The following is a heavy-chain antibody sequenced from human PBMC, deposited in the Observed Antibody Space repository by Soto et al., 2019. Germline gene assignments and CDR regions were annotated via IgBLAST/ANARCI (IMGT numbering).Heavy chain of an antibody. D-gene: IGHD3-22*01. J-gene: IGHJ6*02. V-gene: IGHV5-51*01. Sequence: GPGGRDSSYRMGPFRQITNKGLDWLGIIYSGDSDTRYRPSFQGQVTISADKSISTAYLQWSSLKASDTAMYYCARIYDSSGYYYGGESYGMDVWGQGTTVSVS. CDR2: IYSGDSDT. CDR3: ARIYDSSGYYYGGESYGMDV. CDR1: GGRDSSYR.